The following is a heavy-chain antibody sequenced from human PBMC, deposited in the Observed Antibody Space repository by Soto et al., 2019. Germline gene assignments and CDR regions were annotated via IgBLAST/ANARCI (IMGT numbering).Heavy chain of an antibody. Sequence: GGSLRLSCAASGFTFSSYWMSWVRQAPGKGLEWVANIKQDGSEKYYVDSVKGRFTSSRDNAKNSLYLQMNSLRAEDTAVYYCARLGDRAYYYYYYMDVWGKGTTVTVSS. J-gene: IGHJ6*03. V-gene: IGHV3-7*01. CDR3: ARLGDRAYYYYYYMDV. D-gene: IGHD3-22*01. CDR2: IKQDGSEK. CDR1: GFTFSSYW.